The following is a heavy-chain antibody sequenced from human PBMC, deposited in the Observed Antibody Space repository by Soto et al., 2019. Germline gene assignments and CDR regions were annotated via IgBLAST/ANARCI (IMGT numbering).Heavy chain of an antibody. CDR1: GYTFTRYG. J-gene: IGHJ4*02. D-gene: IGHD2-21*02. CDR3: ARQNSPPYCGGDCYKYYFDY. Sequence: SVKVSCKASGYTFTRYGISWVRQAPGQGLEWMGGIIPIFGTANYAQKFQGRVTITADESTSTAYMELSSLRSEDTAVYYCARQNSPPYCGGDCYKYYFDYWGQGTLVTVSS. V-gene: IGHV1-69*13. CDR2: IIPIFGTA.